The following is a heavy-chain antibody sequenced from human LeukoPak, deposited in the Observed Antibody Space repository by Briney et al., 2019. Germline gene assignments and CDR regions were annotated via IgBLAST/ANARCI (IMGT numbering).Heavy chain of an antibody. CDR1: GGTFSSYA. D-gene: IGHD1-26*01. CDR2: IIPILGIA. J-gene: IGHJ4*02. CDR3: ARSPLNPSGSYYLRYYFDY. V-gene: IGHV1-69*04. Sequence: ASVKVSCKASGGTFSSYAISWVRQAPGQGLEWMGRIIPILGIANYAQKFQGRVTITADKSTSTAYMELSSLRSEDTAVYYCARSPLNPSGSYYLRYYFDYWGQGTLVTVSS.